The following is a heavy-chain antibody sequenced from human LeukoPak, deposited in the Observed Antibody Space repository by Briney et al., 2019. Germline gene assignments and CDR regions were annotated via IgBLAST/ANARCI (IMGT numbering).Heavy chain of an antibody. CDR1: GFTFSSYS. CDR3: AKGAISACYSLDQ. V-gene: IGHV3-21*01. J-gene: IGHJ4*02. Sequence: GGSLRLSCAASGFTFSSYSMNWVRQAPGKGLEWVSSISSSSSYIYYADSVKGRFTISRDNAKNSLYLQMNSLRAEDTAVYYCAKGAISACYSLDQWGQGTLVTVSS. D-gene: IGHD2/OR15-2a*01. CDR2: ISSSSSYI.